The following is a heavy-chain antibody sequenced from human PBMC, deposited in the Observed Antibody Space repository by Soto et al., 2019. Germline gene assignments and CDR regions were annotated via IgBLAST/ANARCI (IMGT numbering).Heavy chain of an antibody. Sequence: EVQLVESGGGLVQPGGSLRLSCAASGFTFGRYWMHWVRQAPGKGLVWVSRISNDGSTTGYADSVKGRFTISRDNANNTLYLQMNSLRAEDTAVYRCARDPYNWNGPFDSWGQGTLVTVSS. CDR2: ISNDGSTT. D-gene: IGHD1-20*01. CDR3: ARDPYNWNGPFDS. V-gene: IGHV3-74*01. J-gene: IGHJ4*02. CDR1: GFTFGRYW.